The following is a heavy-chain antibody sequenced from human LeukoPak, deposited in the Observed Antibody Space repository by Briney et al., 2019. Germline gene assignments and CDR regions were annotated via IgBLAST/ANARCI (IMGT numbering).Heavy chain of an antibody. V-gene: IGHV3-30*04. D-gene: IGHD4-23*01. J-gene: IGHJ4*01. Sequence: PGRSLRLSCAASGFTFSSYAMHWVRQAPGKGLEWVAVISYDGSNKYYADSVKGRFTIFRDNSKNSLYLDMNSLRAEDTGAYYCARAVARGPFDYWGHGTLVTVSS. CDR1: GFTFSSYA. CDR2: ISYDGSNK. CDR3: ARAVARGPFDY.